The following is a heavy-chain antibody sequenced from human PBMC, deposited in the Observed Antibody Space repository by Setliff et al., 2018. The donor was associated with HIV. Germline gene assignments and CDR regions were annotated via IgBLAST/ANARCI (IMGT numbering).Heavy chain of an antibody. Sequence: ASVKVSCKASGYTFNTYGISWVRQAPGQGLEWMGWIIPIYGTANSAQKFQGRVTMTRDTFTSTAYMEVRSLRSDDTAVYYCARDAARRAAADTPVWFDPWGQGTLVTVSS. V-gene: IGHV1-18*01. J-gene: IGHJ5*02. CDR1: GYTFNTYG. CDR2: IIPIYGTA. CDR3: ARDAARRAAADTPVWFDP. D-gene: IGHD6-13*01.